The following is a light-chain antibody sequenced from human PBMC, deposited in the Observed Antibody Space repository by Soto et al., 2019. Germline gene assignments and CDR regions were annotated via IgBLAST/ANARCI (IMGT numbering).Light chain of an antibody. V-gene: IGKV1-5*03. Sequence: DIQMTQSPSTLSASVGDRVTITCRASQSISSWLAWYQQKPGTAPKLLIYKASTLQSGVPSRLSGSGSGTEFTLSISSAQLDESATYYCQQYNDNWTFGQGTKVEIK. CDR3: QQYNDNWT. CDR1: QSISSW. CDR2: KAS. J-gene: IGKJ1*01.